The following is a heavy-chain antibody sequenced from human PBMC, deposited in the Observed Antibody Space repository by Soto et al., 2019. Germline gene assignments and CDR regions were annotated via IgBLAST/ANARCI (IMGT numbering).Heavy chain of an antibody. CDR3: ASSHAGAHITAAVH. Sequence: SETLSLTCTVSGGSITSSSYYWGWIRQPPGKGLGWIGSIYYSGSTYYNPSLKSRVTISVDTSKNQFSLKLSSVTAADTAVYYCASSHAGAHITAAVHWGQGTLVTVSS. D-gene: IGHD6-13*01. V-gene: IGHV4-39*07. CDR1: GGSITSSSYY. CDR2: IYYSGST. J-gene: IGHJ4*02.